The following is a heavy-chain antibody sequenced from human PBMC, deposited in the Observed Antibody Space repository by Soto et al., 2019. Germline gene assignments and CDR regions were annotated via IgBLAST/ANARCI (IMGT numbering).Heavy chain of an antibody. J-gene: IGHJ2*01. CDR1: GFPFSSYA. D-gene: IGHD4-17*01. CDR2: ITGSGERT. CDR3: AKEMGANAGEYWFFDV. Sequence: EVQLLDSGGGLVQPGGSLRVSCAASGFPFSSYAMNWVRQAPGKGLEWVSGITGSGERTYYADCVKRRFTISRDNSEDTRYLQMNRLRVEDTAVYYGAKEMGANAGEYWFFDVWGRGTLVTVSS. V-gene: IGHV3-23*01.